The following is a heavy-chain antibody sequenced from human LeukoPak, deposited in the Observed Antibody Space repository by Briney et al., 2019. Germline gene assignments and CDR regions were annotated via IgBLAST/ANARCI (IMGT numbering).Heavy chain of an antibody. J-gene: IGHJ4*02. CDR2: IYYSGST. V-gene: IGHV4-39*02. Sequence: SETLSLTCTVSGGSISSSGYYWGWIRQPPGQGLEWIGSIYYSGSTYYNPSLKSRLTISVDTSKNQFSLKLTSVTAADTAVYYCAREGGYGSGGLDYWGQGTLVTVSS. CDR3: AREGGYGSGGLDY. CDR1: GGSISSSGYY. D-gene: IGHD3-10*01.